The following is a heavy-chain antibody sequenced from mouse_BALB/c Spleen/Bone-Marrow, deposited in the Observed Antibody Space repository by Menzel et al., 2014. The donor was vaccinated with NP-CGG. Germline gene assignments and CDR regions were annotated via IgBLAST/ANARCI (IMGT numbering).Heavy chain of an antibody. CDR3: TTGGNDWFAY. Sequence: QVQLKQSGPELAKPGASVKMSCRASGYTFTSYWMNWVKQRPVQGLKWIGYINPTSGYTGYNQKFKDKATLTTDKSSSTAYMQLSSLTSEDSAVYYCTTGGNDWFAYWGQGTLVTVSA. V-gene: IGHV1-7*01. J-gene: IGHJ3*01. CDR2: INPTSGYT. D-gene: IGHD2-1*01. CDR1: GYTFTSYW.